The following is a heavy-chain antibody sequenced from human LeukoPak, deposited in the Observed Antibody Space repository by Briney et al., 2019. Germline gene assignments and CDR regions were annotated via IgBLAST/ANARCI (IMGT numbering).Heavy chain of an antibody. CDR2: ISSSSSTI. CDR3: ARERSSTSVDY. J-gene: IGHJ4*02. D-gene: IGHD2-2*01. CDR1: GFTFSSYS. V-gene: IGHV3-48*01. Sequence: GGSLRLSCAASGFTFSSYSMNWVRQAPGKGLKWVSYISSSSSTIYYASSVKGRFTISSDNAKNSLYLQMNSLRAEDTAVSYCARERSSTSVDYWGQGTLVTVSS.